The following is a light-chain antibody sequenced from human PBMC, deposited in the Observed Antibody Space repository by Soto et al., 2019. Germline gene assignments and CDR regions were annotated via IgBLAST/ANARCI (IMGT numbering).Light chain of an antibody. J-gene: IGKJ1*01. CDR1: QSIRYY. V-gene: IGKV1-5*01. Sequence: DIQLTQSPPTLSASVGDRVTITCRASQSIRYYLAWYQQMPGKAPKLLIYGASSLQSGVPSGFSGSGSGTEFTLTISSLQPDDFATYFCQHHNSYSQTFGQGTKVDI. CDR3: QHHNSYSQT. CDR2: GAS.